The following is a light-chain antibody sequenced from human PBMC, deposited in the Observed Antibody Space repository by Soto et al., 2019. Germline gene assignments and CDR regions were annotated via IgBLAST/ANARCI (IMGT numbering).Light chain of an antibody. CDR3: QQYGSSTRK. CDR2: GAS. V-gene: IGKV3-20*01. CDR1: QSVSSY. Sequence: EIVLTQSPGTLSLSPGERATLSCRASQSVSSYLAWYQQKPGQAPRLLIYGASSRATGIPDRFSGSGSGTGFTLTISRLETEDFVVYYCQQYGSSTRKFGQGTKVEIK. J-gene: IGKJ1*01.